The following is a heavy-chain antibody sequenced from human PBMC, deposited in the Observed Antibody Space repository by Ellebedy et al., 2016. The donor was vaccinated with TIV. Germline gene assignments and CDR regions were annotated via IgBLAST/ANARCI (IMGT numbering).Heavy chain of an antibody. D-gene: IGHD5-24*01. CDR2: ISSTSSNI. J-gene: IGHJ2*01. V-gene: IGHV3-48*02. CDR1: GNTFRSYN. CDR3: ARDRGRDGYTYWYFDL. Sequence: PGGSLRLSCEPSGNTFRSYNMNWVRQAPGKGLQWVSYISSTSSNIYYADSVKGRFTISRDNAKNSLNLQMDSLRDEDTAVYYCARDRGRDGYTYWYFDLWGRGTLVTVSS.